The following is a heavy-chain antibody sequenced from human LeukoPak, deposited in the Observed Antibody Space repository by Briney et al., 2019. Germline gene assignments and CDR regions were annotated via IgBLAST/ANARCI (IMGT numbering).Heavy chain of an antibody. CDR1: GYTFTSYY. D-gene: IGHD1-26*01. CDR2: INPSGGST. J-gene: IGHJ4*02. CDR3: ARVARETEDEVGFLFDY. V-gene: IGHV1-46*01. Sequence: ASVKVSCKASGYTFTSYYMHWVRQAPGQGLEWMGIINPSGGSTSYAQKFQGRVTMTRDTSTSTVYMELSSLRSEDTAVYYRARVARETEDEVGFLFDYWGQGTLVTVSS.